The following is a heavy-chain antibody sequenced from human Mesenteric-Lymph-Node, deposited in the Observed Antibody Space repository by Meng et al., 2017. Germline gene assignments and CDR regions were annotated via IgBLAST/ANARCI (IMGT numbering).Heavy chain of an antibody. D-gene: IGHD6-13*01. Sequence: GESLKISCAASGFTFSSYAMSWVRQAPGKGLEWVSAISGSGGSTYYADSVKGRFTISRDNSKNTLYLQMNSLRAEDTAVYYCAKSIAAAGYDYWGQGTLVTGLL. V-gene: IGHV3-23*01. CDR1: GFTFSSYA. CDR3: AKSIAAAGYDY. CDR2: ISGSGGST. J-gene: IGHJ4*02.